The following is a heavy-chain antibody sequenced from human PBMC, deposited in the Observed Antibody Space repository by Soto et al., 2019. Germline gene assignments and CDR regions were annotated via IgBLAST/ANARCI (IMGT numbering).Heavy chain of an antibody. CDR1: GGSISSYY. V-gene: IGHV4-59*01. J-gene: IGHJ3*02. Sequence: SETLSLTCTVSGGSISSYYWSWIRQPPGKGLEWIGYIYYSGSTNYNPSLKSRVTISVDTSKNQFSLKLSSVTAADTAVYYCARDYCSGGSCYEAFDIWGQGTMVTVSS. CDR2: IYYSGST. CDR3: ARDYCSGGSCYEAFDI. D-gene: IGHD2-15*01.